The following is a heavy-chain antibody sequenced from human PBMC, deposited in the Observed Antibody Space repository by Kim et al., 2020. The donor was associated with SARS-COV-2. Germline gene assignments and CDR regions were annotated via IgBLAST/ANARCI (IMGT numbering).Heavy chain of an antibody. Sequence: GGSLRLSCAASGFIFSNYGMHWLRQAPGKGLEWVAVVSYDGKVQYYGDSVKGRFTISRDNSKNTVYLQMNSLGVEDTAVYFCVKEALVRRSTWDDSWGQGTLVTVSS. D-gene: IGHD2-2*01. CDR1: GFIFSNYG. CDR2: VSYDGKVQ. J-gene: IGHJ4*02. V-gene: IGHV3-30*18. CDR3: VKEALVRRSTWDDS.